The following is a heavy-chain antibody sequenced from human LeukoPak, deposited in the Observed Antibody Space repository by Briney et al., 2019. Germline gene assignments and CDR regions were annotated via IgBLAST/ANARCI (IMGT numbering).Heavy chain of an antibody. CDR1: GGSISSGGYS. CDR2: IYHSGST. Sequence: PSQTLSLTCAVSGGSISSGGYSWSWIRQPPGKGLEWIGYIYHSGSTYYNPSLKSRVTISVDRSKNQFSLKLSSVTAADTAVYYCARAIYQTDWFDPWGQGTLVTVSS. CDR3: ARAIYQTDWFDP. J-gene: IGHJ5*02. V-gene: IGHV4-30-2*01. D-gene: IGHD2/OR15-2a*01.